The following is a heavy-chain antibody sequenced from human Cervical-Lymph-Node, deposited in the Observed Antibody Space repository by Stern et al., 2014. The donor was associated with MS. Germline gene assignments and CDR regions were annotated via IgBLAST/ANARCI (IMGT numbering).Heavy chain of an antibody. CDR2: IIPLFGTA. CDR3: ARGSTVVTDYFDY. D-gene: IGHD4-23*01. V-gene: IGHV1-69*01. J-gene: IGHJ4*02. Sequence: DQLVESGAEVKKPGSSVKVSCKASGGTFSSYAINWGRQAPGQGLEWMGGIIPLFGTANYAQKFQGRVTITADESTSTAYMELSSLRSEDTAVYYCARGSTVVTDYFDYWGQGTLVTVSS. CDR1: GGTFSSYA.